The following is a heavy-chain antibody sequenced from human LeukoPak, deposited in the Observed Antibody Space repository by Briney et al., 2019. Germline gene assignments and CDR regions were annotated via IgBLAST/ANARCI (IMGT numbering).Heavy chain of an antibody. D-gene: IGHD6-25*01. Sequence: ASVKVSCKASGGTFSSYAINWVRQAPGQGLEWMGGIIPIFGTANYAQKFQGRVTITADESTSTAYMELSSLRSEDTAVYYCARDRDSSVSGLFNWGQGTLVTVSS. CDR2: IIPIFGTA. J-gene: IGHJ4*02. CDR3: ARDRDSSVSGLFN. V-gene: IGHV1-69*13. CDR1: GGTFSSYA.